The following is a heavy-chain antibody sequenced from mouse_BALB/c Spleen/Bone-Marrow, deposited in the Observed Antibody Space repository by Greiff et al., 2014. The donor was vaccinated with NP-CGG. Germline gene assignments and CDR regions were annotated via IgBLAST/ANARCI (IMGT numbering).Heavy chain of an antibody. Sequence: LVKTGASVKISCKASGYSFTGYYMHWVKQSHGKSLEWIGYISCYNGATSYNQKFKGKATFTVDTSSSTAYMQYNSLTSEDSAVYYCARLRGDYDGYAMDYWGQGTSVTVSS. J-gene: IGHJ4*01. CDR2: ISCYNGAT. CDR3: ARLRGDYDGYAMDY. V-gene: IGHV1S34*01. D-gene: IGHD2-4*01. CDR1: GYSFTGYY.